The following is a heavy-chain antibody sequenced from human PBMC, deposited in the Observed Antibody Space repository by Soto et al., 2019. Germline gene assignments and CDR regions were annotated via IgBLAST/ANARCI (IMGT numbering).Heavy chain of an antibody. CDR3: ARLGGSYAVPHFDY. V-gene: IGHV4-59*01. CDR2: IYYSGST. D-gene: IGHD1-26*01. J-gene: IGHJ4*02. CDR1: GGSISSYY. Sequence: SETLSLTCTVSGGSISSYYWSWIRQPPGKGLEWIGYIYYSGSTNYNPSLKSRVTISVDTSKNHFSLKLSSVTATDTAVYYCARLGGSYAVPHFDYWGQGTLVTVSS.